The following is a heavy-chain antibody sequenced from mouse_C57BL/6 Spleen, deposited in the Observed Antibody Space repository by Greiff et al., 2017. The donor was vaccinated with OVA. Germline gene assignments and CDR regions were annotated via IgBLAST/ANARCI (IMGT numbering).Heavy chain of an antibody. V-gene: IGHV1-69*01. CDR1: GYTFTSYW. Sequence: QVQLKQPGAELVMPGASVKLSCKASGYTFTSYWMHWVKQRPGQGLEWIGEIDPSDSYTNYNQKFKGKSTLTVDKSSSTAYMQLSSLTSEDSAVYYCARSLGYDYAMDYWGQGTSVTVSS. D-gene: IGHD3-1*01. CDR3: ARSLGYDYAMDY. J-gene: IGHJ4*01. CDR2: IDPSDSYT.